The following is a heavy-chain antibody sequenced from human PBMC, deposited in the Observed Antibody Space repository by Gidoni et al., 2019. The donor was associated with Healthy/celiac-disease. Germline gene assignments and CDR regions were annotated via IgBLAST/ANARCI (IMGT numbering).Heavy chain of an antibody. CDR1: GFTFSSYS. CDR2: ISSSRPYI. Sequence: EVQLVESGGGLVKPGGSLRLSCAASGFTFSSYSMNWVRQAPGKGLEWVSSISSSRPYIYYADSVKGRFTISRDNAKNSLYLQMNSLRAEDTAVYYCARDADSDILTGPYYYYMDVWGKGTTVTVSS. V-gene: IGHV3-21*01. J-gene: IGHJ6*03. D-gene: IGHD3-9*01. CDR3: ARDADSDILTGPYYYYMDV.